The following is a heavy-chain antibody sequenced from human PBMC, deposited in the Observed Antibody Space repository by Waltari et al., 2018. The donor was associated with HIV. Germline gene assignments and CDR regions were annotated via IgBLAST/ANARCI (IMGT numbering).Heavy chain of an antibody. D-gene: IGHD1-26*01. Sequence: QVQLVESGGGVVQPGGSLRLSCTSSGFIFRSYGFHWVRQAPGKGLEWVALIWYDARVTDYVDALKGRFTISRDNSQNTLYLQMDSLTAEDTAVYYCARAGPYSGSYPYYFDYWGQGTLVTVSS. V-gene: IGHV3-33*01. CDR2: IWYDARVT. CDR1: GFIFRSYG. J-gene: IGHJ4*02. CDR3: ARAGPYSGSYPYYFDY.